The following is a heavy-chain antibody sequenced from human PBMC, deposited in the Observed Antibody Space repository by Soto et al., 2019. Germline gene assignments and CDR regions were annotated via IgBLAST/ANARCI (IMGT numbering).Heavy chain of an antibody. V-gene: IGHV3-23*01. CDR3: AKDVVAVAGIFDN. J-gene: IGHJ4*02. CDR1: GITFSSYA. D-gene: IGHD6-19*01. CDR2: ISGSGGST. Sequence: EVHLLESGGDLIQPGGSLRLSCAASGITFSSYALSWVRQALGKGPEWVSGISGSGGSTYYADPVKGRFTISRDNSKNTLYLQMNSLRAEDTAIYYCAKDVVAVAGIFDNWGQGTLVTVSS.